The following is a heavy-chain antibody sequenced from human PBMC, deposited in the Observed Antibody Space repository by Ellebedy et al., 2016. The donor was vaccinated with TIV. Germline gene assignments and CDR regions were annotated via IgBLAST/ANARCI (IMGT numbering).Heavy chain of an antibody. J-gene: IGHJ4*02. D-gene: IGHD6-19*01. Sequence: GGSLRLSCVVSGFTFRSLAMSWVRQAPGKGLEWVSSVSESGDWTDYADSVRGRFTISRENSKSTLFLQMNSLRVDDTAVYYCARLRPVAGTGGYWGQGTLVTVSS. CDR1: GFTFRSLA. CDR2: VSESGDWT. V-gene: IGHV3-23*01. CDR3: ARLRPVAGTGGY.